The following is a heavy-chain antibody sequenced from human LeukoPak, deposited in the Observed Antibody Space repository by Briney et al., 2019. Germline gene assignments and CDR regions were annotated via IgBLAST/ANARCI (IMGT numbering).Heavy chain of an antibody. CDR3: ARGFSYGFDY. V-gene: IGHV3-30-3*01. CDR2: ISYDGSNK. Sequence: PGGSLRLSCAASGFAFSSYAMYWVRQAPGKGLEWVAVISYDGSNKYYADSVKGRFTISRDNSENTLYLQMNSLRAEDTAVYYCARGFSYGFDYWGQGTLVTVSS. D-gene: IGHD5-18*01. CDR1: GFAFSSYA. J-gene: IGHJ4*02.